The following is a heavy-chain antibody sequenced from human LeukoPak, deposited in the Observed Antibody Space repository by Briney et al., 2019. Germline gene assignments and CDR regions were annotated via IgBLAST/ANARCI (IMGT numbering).Heavy chain of an antibody. CDR2: ISSGAGTM. D-gene: IGHD6-19*01. J-gene: IGHJ6*02. CDR3: GRVMAVARGYQYCCAMDV. V-gene: IGHV3-48*03. Sequence: GGSLRLSCAASGFTFSIYEMNWVRQAPGKGLECISYISSGAGTMYYAESVKGRFTISRDNAVNSLYLQMNSLRAEDTAVYHCGRVMAVARGYQYCCAMDVWGQGTTVTVSS. CDR1: GFTFSIYE.